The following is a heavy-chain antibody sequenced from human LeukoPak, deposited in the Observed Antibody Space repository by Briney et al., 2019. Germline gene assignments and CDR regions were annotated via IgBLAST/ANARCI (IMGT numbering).Heavy chain of an antibody. D-gene: IGHD3-16*02. V-gene: IGHV3-69-1*01. Sequence: PGRSLSLACAASGFTFTDYTINWVRQAPGKGLERVSSISTSSNIYYEDSGKGRFTVSRDNAKNSVYLQTNSLRAEDTAVYYCARDRSCVGFDHWGQGTLDTVSS. CDR2: ISTSSNI. J-gene: IGHJ4*02. CDR1: GFTFTDYT. CDR3: ARDRSCVGFDH.